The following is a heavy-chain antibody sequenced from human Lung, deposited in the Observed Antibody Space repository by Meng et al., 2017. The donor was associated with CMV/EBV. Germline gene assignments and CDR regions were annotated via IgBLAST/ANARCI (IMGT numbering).Heavy chain of an antibody. Sequence: QVQLQQPGPGLVKPSQTPSLTFAISGDIVSSNSAAWHWIRQSPSRGPEWLGRTYYRSKWYHEYAVSVKSRITISPDTPKNQFSLQLNSMTPEDTAVYYCARGINGGCGDWGQGTLVTVSS. CDR3: ARGINGGCGD. CDR2: TYYRSKWYH. J-gene: IGHJ4*02. D-gene: IGHD4-23*01. CDR1: GDIVSSNSAA. V-gene: IGHV6-1*01.